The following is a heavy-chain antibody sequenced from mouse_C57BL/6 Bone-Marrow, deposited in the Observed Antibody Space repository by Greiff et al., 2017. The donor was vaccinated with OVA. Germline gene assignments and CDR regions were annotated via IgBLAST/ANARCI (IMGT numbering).Heavy chain of an antibody. CDR3: RITTVVENFDY. J-gene: IGHJ2*01. V-gene: IGHV1-81*01. CDR2: IYPRSGNT. CDR1: GYTFTSYG. D-gene: IGHD1-1*01. Sequence: VQVVESGAELARPGASVKLSCKASGYTFTSYGISWVKQRTGQGLEWIGEIYPRSGNTYYTEKFKGKATLTADKSSSTAYMELRSLTSEDSAVYFCRITTVVENFDYWGQGTTLTVSS.